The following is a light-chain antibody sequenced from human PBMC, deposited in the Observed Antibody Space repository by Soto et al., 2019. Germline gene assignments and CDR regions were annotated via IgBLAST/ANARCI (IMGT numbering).Light chain of an antibody. CDR3: QHYGSSPPYT. Sequence: EIVLTQSPGTLSLSPGERATLSCRASQSISSSYLAWYQQKPGQAPRLLLYGSSSRATGIPDRFSGSGSGTDFTLTISRLEPDDFAVYYCQHYGSSPPYTFGQGTKLEIK. CDR2: GSS. V-gene: IGKV3-20*01. CDR1: QSISSSY. J-gene: IGKJ2*01.